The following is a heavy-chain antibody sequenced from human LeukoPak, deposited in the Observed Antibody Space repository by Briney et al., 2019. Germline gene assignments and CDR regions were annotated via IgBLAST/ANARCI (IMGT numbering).Heavy chain of an antibody. D-gene: IGHD2-2*01. Sequence: ASVKVSCKASGYTFTNYGISWLRQAPGQGLEWMAWISANNGETRYAQNFQGRVTMTTDTSTSTAYMELRSLRSDDTAVSYCAIVPPSAHQLLSSDYWGQGTQVTVSS. V-gene: IGHV1-18*04. CDR1: GYTFTNYG. J-gene: IGHJ4*02. CDR3: AIVPPSAHQLLSSDY. CDR2: ISANNGET.